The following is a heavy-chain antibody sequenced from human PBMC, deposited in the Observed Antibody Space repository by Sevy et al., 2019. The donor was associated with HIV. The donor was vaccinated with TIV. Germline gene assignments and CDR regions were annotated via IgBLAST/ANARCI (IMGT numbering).Heavy chain of an antibody. J-gene: IGHJ6*02. CDR2: ISYDGSNK. D-gene: IGHD5-12*01. CDR3: AKGERLDSGYDYDGMDV. Sequence: GESLKISCAASGFTFSSYGMHWVRQAPGKWLEWVAVISYDGSNKYYADSVKGRFTISRDNSKNTLYLQMNSLRAEDTAVYYCAKGERLDSGYDYDGMDVWGQGTSVTVSS. V-gene: IGHV3-30*18. CDR1: GFTFSSYG.